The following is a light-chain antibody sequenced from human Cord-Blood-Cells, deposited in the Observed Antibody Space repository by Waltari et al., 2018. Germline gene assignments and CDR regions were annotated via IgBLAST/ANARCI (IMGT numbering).Light chain of an antibody. CDR3: QQYGSSPPYT. CDR2: GSS. V-gene: IGKV3-20*01. J-gene: IGKJ2*01. CDR1: QSVSSSY. Sequence: EIVLTPSPGTLSLSPGERATLSCRACQSVSSSYFAWYQQKPGQAPRLLIYGSSSRATGIPDRFSGSGSGTDFTLTISRLEPEDCAVYCCQQYGSSPPYTFGQGTKLEIK.